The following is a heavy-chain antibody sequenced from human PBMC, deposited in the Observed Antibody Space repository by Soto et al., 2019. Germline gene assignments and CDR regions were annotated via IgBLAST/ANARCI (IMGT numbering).Heavy chain of an antibody. Sequence: EVQLLESGGGVVQPGGSLRLSCAASGFTFSSYPMSWVRQAPGKGLEWVSAISGSGGSTYYADSVKGRFTISRDNSKNTLYLQMDSRRAEDTAVYYCAKDRLGYCSSTSCSDFDYWGQGTLVTVST. CDR3: AKDRLGYCSSTSCSDFDY. V-gene: IGHV3-23*01. CDR1: GFTFSSYP. J-gene: IGHJ4*02. D-gene: IGHD2-2*01. CDR2: ISGSGGST.